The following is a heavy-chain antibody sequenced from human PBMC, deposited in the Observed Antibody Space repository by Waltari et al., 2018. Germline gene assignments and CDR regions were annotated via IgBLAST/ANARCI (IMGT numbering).Heavy chain of an antibody. V-gene: IGHV4-61*02. D-gene: IGHD3-3*01. J-gene: IGHJ4*02. CDR2: IYYSGST. CDR1: GGSISSGSYY. CDR3: ARGHDFWSGYFDY. Sequence: QVQLQESGPGLVKPSQTLSLTCTVSGGSISSGSYYWSWIRQPAGKGLEWIGRIYYSGSTYYNPSLKSRVTISVDTSKNQFSLKLSSVTAADTAVYYCARGHDFWSGYFDYWGQGTLVTVSS.